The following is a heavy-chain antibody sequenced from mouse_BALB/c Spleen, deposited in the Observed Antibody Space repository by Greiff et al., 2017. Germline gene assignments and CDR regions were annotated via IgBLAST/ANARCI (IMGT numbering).Heavy chain of an antibody. Sequence: EVKVVESGPGLVKPSQSLYLTCTVTGYSITSDYVWNLNRQLPGNKLEWMGYISYSGSTSYNPSLKSRISITRDTSKNQFFLQLNSVTTADTATYYCERYNYYGGSFDYWGQGTTLTVSS. D-gene: IGHD1-1*01. CDR3: ERYNYYGGSFDY. CDR2: ISYSGST. CDR1: GYSITSDYV. J-gene: IGHJ2*01. V-gene: IGHV3-2*02.